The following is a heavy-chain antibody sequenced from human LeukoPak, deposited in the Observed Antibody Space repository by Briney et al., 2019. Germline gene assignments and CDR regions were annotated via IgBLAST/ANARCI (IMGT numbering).Heavy chain of an antibody. Sequence: ASETLSLTRAVYGGSFSGYYWSWIRQPPGKGLEWIGEINHSGSTNYNPSLKSRVTISVDTSKNQFSLKLSSVTAADTAVYYCARGGRFWSGYLYYFDYWGQGTLVTVSS. J-gene: IGHJ4*02. D-gene: IGHD3-3*01. V-gene: IGHV4-34*01. CDR1: GGSFSGYY. CDR3: ARGGRFWSGYLYYFDY. CDR2: INHSGST.